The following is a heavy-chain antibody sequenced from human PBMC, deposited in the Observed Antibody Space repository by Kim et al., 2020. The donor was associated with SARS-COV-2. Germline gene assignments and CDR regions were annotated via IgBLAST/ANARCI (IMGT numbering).Heavy chain of an antibody. D-gene: IGHD3-10*01. CDR1: GFTFTSSA. CDR2: IVVGSGNT. J-gene: IGHJ6*02. V-gene: IGHV1-58*02. Sequence: SVKVSCKASGFTFTSSAMQWVRQARGQRFEWIGWIVVGSGNTNYAQKFQERVTITRDMSTSTAYMELSSLRSEDTAVYYCAADLMVRGVTVGMDVWGQGTTVTVSS. CDR3: AADLMVRGVTVGMDV.